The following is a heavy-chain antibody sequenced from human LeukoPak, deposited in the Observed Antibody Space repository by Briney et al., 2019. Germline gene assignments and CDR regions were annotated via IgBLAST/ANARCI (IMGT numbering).Heavy chain of an antibody. D-gene: IGHD6-13*01. CDR1: GFSDSTIF. V-gene: IGHV3-66*04. Sequence: GGSLRLSCEASGFSDSTIFMGWVRQAPGKGLEWVSIIHIGVTTHYADSVKGRFAISRDNAKNSLYLQMNSLRAEDTAVYYCARRNSSSWYPFSRYYYYGMDVWGQGTTVTVSS. CDR2: IHIGVTT. J-gene: IGHJ6*02. CDR3: ARRNSSSWYPFSRYYYYGMDV.